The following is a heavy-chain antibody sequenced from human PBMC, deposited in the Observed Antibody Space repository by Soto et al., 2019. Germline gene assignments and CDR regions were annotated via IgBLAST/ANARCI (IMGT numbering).Heavy chain of an antibody. CDR3: ARGDYYDVSGPFSDAFDI. CDR1: GFTFSSYL. V-gene: IGHV3-7*04. Sequence: PGGSLRLSCAASGFTFSSYLMSWVRQAPGKGLEWVANIKEDGSQKWYVDSVKGRFTISRDNAKNSLYLQMNSLRVEDTAVYYCARGDYYDVSGPFSDAFDIWGQGTMVTVSS. CDR2: IKEDGSQK. D-gene: IGHD3-22*01. J-gene: IGHJ3*02.